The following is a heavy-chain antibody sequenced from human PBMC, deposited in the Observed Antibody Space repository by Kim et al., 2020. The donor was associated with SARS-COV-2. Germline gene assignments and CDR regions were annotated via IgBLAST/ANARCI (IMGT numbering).Heavy chain of an antibody. D-gene: IGHD4-17*01. CDR3: ARQGLTVTSPEYYYYGMDV. J-gene: IGHJ6*02. Sequence: GESLKISCKGSGYSFTSYWIGWVRQMPGKGLEWMGIIYPGDSDTRYSPSFQGQVTISADKSISTAYLQWSSLKASDTAMYYCARQGLTVTSPEYYYYGMDVWGQGTMVTVSS. CDR1: GYSFTSYW. V-gene: IGHV5-51*01. CDR2: IYPGDSDT.